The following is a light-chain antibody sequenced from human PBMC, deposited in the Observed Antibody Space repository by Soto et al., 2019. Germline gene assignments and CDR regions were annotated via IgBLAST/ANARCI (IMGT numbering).Light chain of an antibody. CDR3: QQYGSSRT. CDR2: GAS. CDR1: QSVSNTY. Sequence: EIVLTQSPGTLSLSPGERATLSCRASQSVSNTYLAWYQQKPGQAPRLLIYGASSRATGIPDRFSGSGSGTDFNLTISRLEPEDFAVYYCQQYGSSRTFGQGTKVEIK. J-gene: IGKJ1*01. V-gene: IGKV3-20*01.